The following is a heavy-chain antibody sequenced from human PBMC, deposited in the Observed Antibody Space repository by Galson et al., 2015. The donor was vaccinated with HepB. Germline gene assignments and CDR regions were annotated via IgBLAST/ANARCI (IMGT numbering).Heavy chain of an antibody. CDR2: TYYRSKWHN. V-gene: IGHV6-1*01. D-gene: IGHD3-16*01. Sequence: CAISGDSVSSNSAAWNWIRQSPSRGPEWLGRTYYRSKWHNDYAESVKSRIAINSDTSKNQFSLQLNSVTPEDTAVYYCARGTGGLDYWGQGTLVTVSS. CDR1: GDSVSSNSAA. J-gene: IGHJ4*02. CDR3: ARGTGGLDY.